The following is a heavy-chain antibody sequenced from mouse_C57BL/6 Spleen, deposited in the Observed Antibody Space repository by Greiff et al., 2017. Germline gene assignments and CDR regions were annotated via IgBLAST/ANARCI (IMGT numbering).Heavy chain of an antibody. Sequence: VQLQQSGAELVKPGASVKISCKASGYAFSSYWMNWVKQRPGKGLEWIGQIYPGDGDTNYNGKFKGKATLTADKSSSTAYMQLSSLTSEDSAVYFCARKFLSGYFDYWGQGTTLTVSS. D-gene: IGHD4-1*01. CDR1: GYAFSSYW. CDR2: IYPGDGDT. V-gene: IGHV1-80*01. J-gene: IGHJ2*01. CDR3: ARKFLSGYFDY.